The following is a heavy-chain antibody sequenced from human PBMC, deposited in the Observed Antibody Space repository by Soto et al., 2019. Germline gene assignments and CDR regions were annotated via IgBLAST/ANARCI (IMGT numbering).Heavy chain of an antibody. CDR2: ISYDGSNK. V-gene: IGHV3-30*18. D-gene: IGHD5-18*01. CDR3: AKGSTAMTYFDY. CDR1: GFTFSSYG. J-gene: IGHJ4*02. Sequence: QVQLVESGGGVVQPGRSLRLSCAASGFTFSSYGMHWVRQAPGKGLEWEAVISYDGSNKYYADSVKGRFTISRDNSKNTLYLQMNSLRAEDTAVYYCAKGSTAMTYFDYWGQGTLVTVSS.